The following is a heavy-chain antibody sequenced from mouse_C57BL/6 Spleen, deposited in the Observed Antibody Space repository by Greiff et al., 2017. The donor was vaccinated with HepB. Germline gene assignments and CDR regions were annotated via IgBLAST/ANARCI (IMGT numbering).Heavy chain of an antibody. D-gene: IGHD1-1*01. V-gene: IGHV5-17*01. J-gene: IGHJ4*01. CDR1: GFTFSDYG. CDR3: ARPITTVVASRDYYAMDY. Sequence: VQLKESGGGLVKPGGSLKLSCAASGFTFSDYGMHWVRQAPEKGLEWVAYISSGSSTIYYADTVKGRFTISRDNAKNTLFLQMTSLRSEDTAMYYCARPITTVVASRDYYAMDYWGQGTSVTVSS. CDR2: ISSGSSTI.